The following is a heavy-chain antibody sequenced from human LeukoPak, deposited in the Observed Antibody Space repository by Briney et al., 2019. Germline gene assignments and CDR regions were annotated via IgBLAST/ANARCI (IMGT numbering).Heavy chain of an antibody. D-gene: IGHD3-3*01. CDR2: IYYSGNT. Sequence: SSETLSLTCTVSGGSIFSSNSYWGWIRQPPGKGLEWIGSIYYSGNTYYNASLKSRVTISVDTSKNQFSLRLNSVTAADTAVYYCARDSGGSGYLWFDPWGQGTLVTVSS. CDR3: ARDSGGSGYLWFDP. V-gene: IGHV4-39*07. J-gene: IGHJ5*02. CDR1: GGSIFSSNSY.